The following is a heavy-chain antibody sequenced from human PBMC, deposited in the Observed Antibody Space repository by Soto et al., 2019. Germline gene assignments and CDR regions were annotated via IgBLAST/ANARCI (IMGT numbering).Heavy chain of an antibody. J-gene: IGHJ6*02. CDR2: IWYDGSNK. CDR1: GFTFSSYG. CDR3: ARAYDFWSGYRLYYYYGMDV. Sequence: PGGSLRLSCAASGFTFSSYGMHWVRQAPGKGLEWVAVIWYDGSNKYYADSVKGRFTISRDNSKNTLYLQMNSLRAEDTTVYYCARAYDFWSGYRLYYYYGMDVWGQGNTVTVSS. V-gene: IGHV3-33*01. D-gene: IGHD3-3*01.